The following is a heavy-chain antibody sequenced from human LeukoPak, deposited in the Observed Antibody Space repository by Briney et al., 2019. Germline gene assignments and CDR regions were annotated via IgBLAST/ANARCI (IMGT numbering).Heavy chain of an antibody. CDR2: IYYSGST. D-gene: IGHD5-18*01. CDR3: ARVGDTAMAIDY. J-gene: IGHJ4*02. Sequence: PSETLSLTCNVSGGSINTNNYSWGWIRQPPGKGLEWIGSIYYSGSTYYNPSLKSRVTISVDTSKNQFSLKLSSVTAADTAVYYCARVGDTAMAIDYWGQGTLVTVSS. V-gene: IGHV4-39*07. CDR1: GGSINTNNYS.